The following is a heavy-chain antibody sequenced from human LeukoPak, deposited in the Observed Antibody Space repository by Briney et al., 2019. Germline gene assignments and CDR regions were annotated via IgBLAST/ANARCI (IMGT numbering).Heavy chain of an antibody. V-gene: IGHV1-46*01. CDR2: INPSGGST. CDR3: ARDPWGRGYCSTTSCQNLGGNDAFDI. D-gene: IGHD2-2*01. CDR1: GYTFTTYY. J-gene: IGHJ3*02. Sequence: ASVKVSSKASGYTFTTYYMHWVRQAPGQGLEWMGIINPSGGSTGYAQKFQGRVTMTRDTSTSTVYMELSSLRSEDTAVYYCARDPWGRGYCSTTSCQNLGGNDAFDIWGQGTMVTVSS.